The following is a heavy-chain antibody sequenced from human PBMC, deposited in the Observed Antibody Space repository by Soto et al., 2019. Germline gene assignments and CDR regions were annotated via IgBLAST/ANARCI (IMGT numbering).Heavy chain of an antibody. V-gene: IGHV3-33*06. D-gene: IGHD2-15*01. CDR2: IWYDGSNK. CDR3: AKDGYCSGGSCYSVPVFDY. Sequence: GGSLRHSCAASGFTFSSYGMHWVRQAPGKGLEWLAVIWYDGSNKYYADSVKGRFTISRDNSKNTLYLQMNSLRAEDTAVYYCAKDGYCSGGSCYSVPVFDYWGQGT. CDR1: GFTFSSYG. J-gene: IGHJ4*02.